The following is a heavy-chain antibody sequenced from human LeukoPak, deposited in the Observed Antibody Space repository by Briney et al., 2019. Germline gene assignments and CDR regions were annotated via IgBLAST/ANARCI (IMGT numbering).Heavy chain of an antibody. J-gene: IGHJ4*02. CDR2: IYYSGST. D-gene: IGHD7-27*01. V-gene: IGHV4-39*07. CDR1: GGSISSSSYY. Sequence: PSETLSLTCTVSGGSISSSSYYWGWLRQPPGKGLAWTGSIYYSGSTYYNPSLKSRVTISVDTSKNQFSLKLSSVTAADTAVYYCARGALTGEYYFDYWGQGTLVTVSS. CDR3: ARGALTGEYYFDY.